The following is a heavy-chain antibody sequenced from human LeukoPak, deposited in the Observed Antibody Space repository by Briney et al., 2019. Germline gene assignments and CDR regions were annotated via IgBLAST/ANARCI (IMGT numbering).Heavy chain of an antibody. J-gene: IGHJ5*02. D-gene: IGHD4-17*01. CDR3: ARTKRGYDYGDYRFDP. Sequence: ASVKVSCKASGYTFTGYYMHWVRQAPGQGLEWMGWFNPNSGGTNYAQKFQGRVTMTRDTSISTAYMELSRLRSDDTAVYYCARTKRGYDYGDYRFDPWGQGTLVTVSS. CDR2: FNPNSGGT. V-gene: IGHV1-2*02. CDR1: GYTFTGYY.